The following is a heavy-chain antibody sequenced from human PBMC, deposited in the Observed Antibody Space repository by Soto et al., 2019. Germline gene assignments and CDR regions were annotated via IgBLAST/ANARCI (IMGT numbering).Heavy chain of an antibody. V-gene: IGHV3-21*01. CDR1: GFTFSSYS. D-gene: IGHD3-3*01. Sequence: GGSLRLSCAASGFTFSSYSMNWVRQAPGKGLEWVSSISSSSSYIYYADSVKGRFAISRDNAKNSLYLQMNSLRAEDTAVYYCARGSLEWLNYYYYYMAVGGKGTTVPVSS. CDR2: ISSSSSYI. J-gene: IGHJ6*03. CDR3: ARGSLEWLNYYYYYMAV.